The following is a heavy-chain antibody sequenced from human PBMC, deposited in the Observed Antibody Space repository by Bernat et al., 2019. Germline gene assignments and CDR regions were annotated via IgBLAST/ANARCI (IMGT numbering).Heavy chain of an antibody. CDR1: FTFDDYG. CDR3: ARAPYYYGSGSFAWFDP. J-gene: IGHJ5*02. Sequence: EVQLVESGGGVVRPGFTFDDYGMSWVRQAPGKGLEWVSGINWNGGSTGYADSVKGRFTISSDNAKNAIYLQMNSLRAEDTALYYSARAPYYYGSGSFAWFDPWGQGTLLTVSS. CDR2: INWNGGST. D-gene: IGHD3-10*01. V-gene: IGHV3-20*03.